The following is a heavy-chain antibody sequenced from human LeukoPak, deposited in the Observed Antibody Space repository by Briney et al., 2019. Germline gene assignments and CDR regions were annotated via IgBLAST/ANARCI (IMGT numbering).Heavy chain of an antibody. CDR2: IRYDGSNK. J-gene: IGHJ4*02. CDR3: TKPGGDYDYHDYLKS. D-gene: IGHD4-17*01. Sequence: GGSLRLSCAASGFTFSSYGMHWVRQAPGKGLEWVAFIRYDGSNKYYADSVKGRFTISRDNPKNTLYLQMNSLRPEDTAVFYCTKPGGDYDYHDYLKSWGQGTLVTVSS. V-gene: IGHV3-30*02. CDR1: GFTFSSYG.